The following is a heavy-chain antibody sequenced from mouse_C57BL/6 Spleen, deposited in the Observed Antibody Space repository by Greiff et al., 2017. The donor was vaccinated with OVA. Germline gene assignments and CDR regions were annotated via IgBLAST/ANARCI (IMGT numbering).Heavy chain of an antibody. CDR3: ARNNDYSNYGDY. V-gene: IGHV1-55*01. CDR2: IYPGSGST. CDR1: GYTFTSYW. Sequence: VQLQQPGAELVKPGASVKMSCKASGYTFTSYWITWVKQRPGQGLEWIGDIYPGSGSTNYNEKFKSKATLTVDTSSSTAYMQLSSLTSEDSSVYYCARNNDYSNYGDYWGQGTTLTVSS. D-gene: IGHD2-5*01. J-gene: IGHJ2*01.